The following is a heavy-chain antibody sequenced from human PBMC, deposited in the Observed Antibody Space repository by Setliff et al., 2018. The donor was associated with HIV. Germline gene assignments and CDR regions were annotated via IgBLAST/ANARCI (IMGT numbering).Heavy chain of an antibody. J-gene: IGHJ4*02. CDR2: INHSGNT. CDR3: ARGPTERYYESRGYYYFDN. D-gene: IGHD3-22*01. CDR1: GGSFSGHY. V-gene: IGHV4-34*01. Sequence: SETLSLTCAVYGGSFSGHYWSWIRQPPGKGLEWIGEINHSGNTNYNPSLKGRVTISIDTSKNQFSLNLSSVTAADTAVYYCARGPTERYYESRGYYYFDNWGQGTQVTVS.